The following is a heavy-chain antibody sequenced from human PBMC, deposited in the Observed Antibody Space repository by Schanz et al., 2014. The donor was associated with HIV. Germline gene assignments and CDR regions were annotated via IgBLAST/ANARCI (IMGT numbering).Heavy chain of an antibody. V-gene: IGHV3-30*03. CDR2: ISYDGSNK. CDR3: ALSRPSGYGGSWYFDL. D-gene: IGHD2-15*01. CDR1: GFTFSSYG. Sequence: VQLVESGGGLVQPGRSLRLSCAASGFTFSSYGMHWVRQAPGKGLEWVAVISYDGSNKYYADSVKGRFTISRDNSKNTLYLQMNSLRAEDTAVYYCALSRPSGYGGSWYFDLWGRGTLVAVSS. J-gene: IGHJ2*01.